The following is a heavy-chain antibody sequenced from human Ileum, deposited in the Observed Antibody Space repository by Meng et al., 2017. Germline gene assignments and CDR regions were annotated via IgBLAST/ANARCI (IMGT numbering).Heavy chain of an antibody. J-gene: IGHJ4*02. CDR2: MGLSHSRG. V-gene: IGHV3-21*04. CDR3: ASDPNWSTN. CDR1: GLTLSSYW. D-gene: IGHD1-1*01. Sequence: EEQLVESGGGLVQPGVSLRLSCVASGLTLSSYWMHWVRQAPGKGLEWVSSMGLSHSRGSYADSVKGRFTISRDNAKSSLYLQMNSLRAEDTAIYYCASDPNWSTNWGQGTLVTVSS.